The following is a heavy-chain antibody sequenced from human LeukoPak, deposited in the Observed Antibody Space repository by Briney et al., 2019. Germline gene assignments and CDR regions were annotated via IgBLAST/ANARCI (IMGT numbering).Heavy chain of an antibody. CDR2: IYHSGST. V-gene: IGHV4-30-2*01. CDR1: GGSISSGGYS. CDR3: ARGIVKMVYATFDS. Sequence: PSETLSLTCAVSGGSISSGGYSWSWIRQPPGKGLEWIGYIYHSGSTYYNPSLSSRLTLSVDTSKNHFSLKLTSVTAADTAIYYCARGIVKMVYATFDSWGQGTPVTVSS. J-gene: IGHJ4*02. D-gene: IGHD2-8*01.